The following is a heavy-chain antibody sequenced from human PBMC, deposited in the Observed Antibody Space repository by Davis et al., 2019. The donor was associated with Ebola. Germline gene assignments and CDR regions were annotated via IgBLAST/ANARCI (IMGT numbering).Heavy chain of an antibody. Sequence: GGSLRLSCTASGFTFSSYAMNWVRQAPGKGLEWVSAITGGADTTYYADSMKGRFTISRDNSKDTLYLQMNSLRAEDTAVYYCAKLSGSDIYWGQGTLVTVSS. CDR2: ITGGADTT. CDR1: GFTFSSYA. D-gene: IGHD1-26*01. CDR3: AKLSGSDIY. J-gene: IGHJ4*02. V-gene: IGHV3-23*01.